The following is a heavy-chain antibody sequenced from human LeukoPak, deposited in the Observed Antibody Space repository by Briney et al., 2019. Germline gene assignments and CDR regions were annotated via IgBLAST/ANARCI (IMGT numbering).Heavy chain of an antibody. CDR3: ARLPYYYGSGTFDS. D-gene: IGHD3-10*01. CDR2: VYDGGST. Sequence: SETLSLTCTVFGGSISSSSHYWGWIRQPPGRGLDWIGTVYDGGSTYYNLSLKGRVTLFVDTSQNQFSLKLTSVTAADTAVYYCARLPYYYGSGTFDSWGQGTLVTVSS. V-gene: IGHV4-39*01. J-gene: IGHJ4*02. CDR1: GGSISSSSHY.